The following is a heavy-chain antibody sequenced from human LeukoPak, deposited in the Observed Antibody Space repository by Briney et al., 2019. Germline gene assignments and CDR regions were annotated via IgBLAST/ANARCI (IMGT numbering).Heavy chain of an antibody. J-gene: IGHJ4*02. CDR2: ISSSSSYI. CDR3: ARVSGSTTGGEFDY. D-gene: IGHD1-26*01. Sequence: GGSLRLSCAASGFTFSSYSMNWVRQAPGKGLEWVSSISSSSSYIYYADSVKGRFTISRDNAKNSLYLQMNSLRAEDTAVYYCARVSGSTTGGEFDYWGQRTLVTVSS. CDR1: GFTFSSYS. V-gene: IGHV3-21*01.